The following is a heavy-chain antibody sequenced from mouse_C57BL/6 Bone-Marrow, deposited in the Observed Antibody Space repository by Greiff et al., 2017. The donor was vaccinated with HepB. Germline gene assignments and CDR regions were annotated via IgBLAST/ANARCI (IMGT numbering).Heavy chain of an antibody. V-gene: IGHV1-62-2*01. Sequence: VQLQESGAELVKPGASVKLSCKASGYTFTEYTIHWVKQRSGQGLEWIGWFYPGSGSIKYNEKFKDKATLTADKSSSTVYMELSRLTSEDSAVYFCARHEDRGIITTVVAPFAYWGQGTLVTVSA. CDR1: GYTFTEYT. D-gene: IGHD1-1*01. J-gene: IGHJ3*01. CDR3: ARHEDRGIITTVVAPFAY. CDR2: FYPGSGSI.